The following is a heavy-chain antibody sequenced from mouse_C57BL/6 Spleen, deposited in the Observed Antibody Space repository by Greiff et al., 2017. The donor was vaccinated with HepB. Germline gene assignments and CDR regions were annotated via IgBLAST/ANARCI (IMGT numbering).Heavy chain of an antibody. CDR3: ARMGGNPLDY. J-gene: IGHJ2*01. Sequence: DVQLVESGGGLVKPGGSLKLSCAASGFTFSDYGMHWVRQAPEKGLEWVAYISSGSSTIYYADTVKGRFTISRDNAKNTLFLQMTSLRSDDTAMYYCARMGGNPLDYWGQGTTLTVSS. V-gene: IGHV5-17*01. CDR1: GFTFSDYG. CDR2: ISSGSSTI.